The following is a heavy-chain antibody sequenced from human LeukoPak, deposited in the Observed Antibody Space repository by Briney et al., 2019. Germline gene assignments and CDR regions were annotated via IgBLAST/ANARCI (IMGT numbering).Heavy chain of an antibody. V-gene: IGHV4-59*08. D-gene: IGHD6-25*01. CDR1: GGSISSYY. CDR2: IYYSGST. J-gene: IGHJ2*01. CDR3: ARQGGGFWYFDL. Sequence: SETLTLTCTASGGSISSYYWSWIRQPPGKGLEWIGYIYYSGSTNYNPSLKSRVTISVDTSKNQFSLKLSSVTAADTAVYYCARQGGGFWYFDLWGRGTLVTVSS.